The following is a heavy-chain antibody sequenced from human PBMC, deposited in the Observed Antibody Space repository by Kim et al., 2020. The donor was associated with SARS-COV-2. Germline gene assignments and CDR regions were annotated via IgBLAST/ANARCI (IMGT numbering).Heavy chain of an antibody. J-gene: IGHJ4*02. CDR3: ARAGLTKRTEFDY. V-gene: IGHV1-2*06. Sequence: ASVKVSCKASGYTFTGYYMHWVRQAPGQGLEWMGRINPNSGGTNYAQKFQGRVTMTRDTSISTAYMELSRLRSDDTAVYYCARAGLTKRTEFDYWGQGTLVTVSS. CDR2: INPNSGGT. D-gene: IGHD1-1*01. CDR1: GYTFTGYY.